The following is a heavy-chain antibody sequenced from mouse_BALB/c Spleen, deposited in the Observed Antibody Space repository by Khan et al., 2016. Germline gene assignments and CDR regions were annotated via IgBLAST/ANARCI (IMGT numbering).Heavy chain of an antibody. CDR2: ITYTGST. V-gene: IGHV3-2*02. Sequence: EVQLQESGPGLVKPSPSLSLTCTVTGYTITSDYAWNWTRQFPGDKLEWMGYITYTGSTRYNPSLKSRFSFTRDTSKNQSFLQLNSMTPEEPVTYYCATCPKATRYFDEGGGGTTVTVSS. D-gene: IGHD1-2*01. CDR3: ATCPKATRYFDE. J-gene: IGHJ1*01. CDR1: GYTITSDYA.